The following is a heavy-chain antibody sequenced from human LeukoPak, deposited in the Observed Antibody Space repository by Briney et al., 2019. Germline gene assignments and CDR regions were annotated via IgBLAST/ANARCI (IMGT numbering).Heavy chain of an antibody. J-gene: IGHJ4*02. V-gene: IGHV1-69*04. D-gene: IGHD1-26*01. CDR1: GGTFSSYA. CDR2: IIPIFGIA. Sequence: ASVKVSCKASGGTFSSYAISWVRQAPGQGLEWMGRIIPIFGIANYAQKFQGRVTITADKSTSTAYMELSSLRSEDTAVYYCARGIPSGSYSFDYGGKGTLSPSPQ. CDR3: ARGIPSGSYSFDY.